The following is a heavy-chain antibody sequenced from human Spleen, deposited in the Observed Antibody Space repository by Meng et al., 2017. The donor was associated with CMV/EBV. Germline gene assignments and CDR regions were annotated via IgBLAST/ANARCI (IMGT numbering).Heavy chain of an antibody. CDR1: GYTFTSYY. Sequence: ASVKVSCKASGYTFTSYYMHWVRQAPGQGLEWMGIINPSGGSTSYAQKFQGRVTMTRDTSTSTVYMELSSLRSEDTAVYYCARQKTATPGWFLSSFDYWGLGTLVTVSS. CDR2: INPSGGST. J-gene: IGHJ4*02. D-gene: IGHD3-3*01. V-gene: IGHV1-46*01. CDR3: ARQKTATPGWFLSSFDY.